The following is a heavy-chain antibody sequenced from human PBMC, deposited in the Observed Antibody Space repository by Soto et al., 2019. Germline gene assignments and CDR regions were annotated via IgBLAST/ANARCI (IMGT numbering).Heavy chain of an antibody. CDR2: IYYSGST. CDR3: ARRYGSAFDY. V-gene: IGHV4-39*01. J-gene: IGHJ4*02. Sequence: SETLSLTCTVSGGSISSSSYYWGWIRQPPGKGLEWIGSIYYSGSTYYNPSLKSRVTISVDTSKNQFSLKLSSVTAADTAVYYCARRYGSAFDYWGQGTLVTVSS. CDR1: GGSISSSSYY. D-gene: IGHD6-25*01.